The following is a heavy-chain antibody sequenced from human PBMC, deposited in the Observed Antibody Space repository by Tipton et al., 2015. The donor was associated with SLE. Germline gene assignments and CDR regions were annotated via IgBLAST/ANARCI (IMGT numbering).Heavy chain of an antibody. V-gene: IGHV4-59*02. D-gene: IGHD1-1*01. CDR3: ARGREWNWSPYYMDV. CDR1: GGSVKSRY. J-gene: IGHJ6*03. Sequence: TLSLTCTVSGGSVKSRYLIWVRQPAGRGLEWLAYRFHDGNINYNPSLKTRLTMAVDTSRDQFSLTLNSVTAADTGIYYCARGREWNWSPYYMDVWGKGTTVTVSS. CDR2: RFHDGNI.